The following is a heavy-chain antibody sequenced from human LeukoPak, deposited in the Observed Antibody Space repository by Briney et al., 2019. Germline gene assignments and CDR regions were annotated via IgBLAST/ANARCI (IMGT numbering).Heavy chain of an antibody. CDR3: XXXXXXXXXXXXPYRPYYFDY. D-gene: IGHD3-16*02. J-gene: IGHJ4*02. Sequence: GGSLRLSCAASGFTFSSYAMSWVRQAPGKGLEWVSAISGSGGSTYYADSVKGRFTISRDNSKNTLYLQMNSLRAEDTAVYYCXXXXXXXXXXXXPYRPYYFDYWGQGTLVTVSS. CDR2: ISGSGGST. CDR1: GFTFSSYA. V-gene: IGHV3-23*01.